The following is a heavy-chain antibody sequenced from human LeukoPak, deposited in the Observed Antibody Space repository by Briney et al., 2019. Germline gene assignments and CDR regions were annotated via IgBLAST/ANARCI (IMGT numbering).Heavy chain of an antibody. V-gene: IGHV3-7*01. CDR2: IKQDGSEK. CDR3: AREENLNYDYVWGSYRYTRNFDY. D-gene: IGHD3-16*02. CDR1: GFTFSSYW. Sequence: GGSLRLSCAASGFTFSSYWMSWVRQAPGKGLEWVANIKQDGSEKYYVDSVKGRFTISRDNAKNSLYLQMNSLRAEDTAVYYCAREENLNYDYVWGSYRYTRNFDYWGQGTLVTVSS. J-gene: IGHJ4*02.